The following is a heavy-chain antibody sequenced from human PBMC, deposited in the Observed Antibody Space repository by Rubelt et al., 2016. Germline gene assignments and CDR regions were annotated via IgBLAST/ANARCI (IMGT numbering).Heavy chain of an antibody. CDR1: GDSISRSSYY. V-gene: IGHV4-39*07. D-gene: IGHD4-23*01. J-gene: IGHJ2*01. CDR2: ISHSGSA. Sequence: QLQLQESGPGLVKPWETLSLTCTVSGDSISRSSYYWGWIRQPPGRGLEWIGSISHSGSAYYNPSLKSRVTISVDTSENQFSLRLISVTAADTAVYYCARDVRWSWHFDLRGRGTLVTVSS. CDR3: ARDVRWSWHFDL.